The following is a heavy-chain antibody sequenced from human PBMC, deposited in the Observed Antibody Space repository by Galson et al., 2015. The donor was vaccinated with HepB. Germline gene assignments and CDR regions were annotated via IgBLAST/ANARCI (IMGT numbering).Heavy chain of an antibody. V-gene: IGHV1-69*04. CDR2: IIPILGIA. J-gene: IGHJ3*02. Sequence: SVKVSCKASGGTFSSYTISWVRQAPGQGLEWMGRIIPILGIANYAQKFQGRVTITADKSTSTAYMELSSLRSEDTAVYYCAREPIEMATIPFDIWGQGTMVTVSS. D-gene: IGHD5-24*01. CDR3: AREPIEMATIPFDI. CDR1: GGTFSSYT.